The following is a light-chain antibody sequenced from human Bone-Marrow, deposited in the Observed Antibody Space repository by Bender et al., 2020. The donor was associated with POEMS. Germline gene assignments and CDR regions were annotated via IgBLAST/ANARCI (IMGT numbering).Light chain of an antibody. CDR2: EVS. CDR3: LSYTTSSTLI. Sequence: QSALTQPASVSGSPGQSITISCTGTSSDIGTYNYVSWYQQHPGTAPKLIIYEVSNRASGTFTHFSGSKSGNTASLTISGLQAEDEGEYYCLSYTTSSTLIFGGGTKVAVL. CDR1: SSDIGTYNY. J-gene: IGLJ2*01. V-gene: IGLV2-14*01.